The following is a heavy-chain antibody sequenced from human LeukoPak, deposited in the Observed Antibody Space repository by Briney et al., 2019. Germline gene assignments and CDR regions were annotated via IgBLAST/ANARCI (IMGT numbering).Heavy chain of an antibody. Sequence: PGGSLRPSCAASGFTFSSYWMHWVRQAPGKGLEWVSSISATGADTYYPDSVKGRFTISRDNSKNTLYLQMNSLRPEDTALYYCAAQASPKFYFDYWGQGTLVTVSS. CDR3: AAQASPKFYFDY. J-gene: IGHJ4*02. V-gene: IGHV3-23*01. CDR2: ISATGADT. CDR1: GFTFSSYW.